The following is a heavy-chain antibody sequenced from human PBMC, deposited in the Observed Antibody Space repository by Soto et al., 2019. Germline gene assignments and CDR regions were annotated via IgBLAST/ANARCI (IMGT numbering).Heavy chain of an antibody. D-gene: IGHD6-13*01. CDR1: GGSISSYY. CDR2: IYYSGST. V-gene: IGHV4-59*12. J-gene: IGHJ4*02. CDR3: ARNGGSTWYYFDS. Sequence: PSETLSLTCTVSGGSISSYYWSWIRQPPGKGLEWIGYIYYSGSTNYNPSLKSRVTISVDTSKNQFSLKVSSVTAADTGMYYCARNGGSTWYYFDSWGQGTVVTVSS.